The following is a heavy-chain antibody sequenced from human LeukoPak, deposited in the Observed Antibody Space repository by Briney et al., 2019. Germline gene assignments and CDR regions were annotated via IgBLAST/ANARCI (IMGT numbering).Heavy chain of an antibody. V-gene: IGHV4-59*01. CDR3: ARARGYSYGPGTGYDY. D-gene: IGHD5-18*01. CDR2: IYDSGST. Sequence: ASETLSLTCTVSGGSISSCYWNWIRQPPGKGLEWIGYIYDSGSTNYNSPLKSRVTISVDTSKNQFSLKVSSVTAADTAMYYCARARGYSYGPGTGYDYWGQGTLVTVSS. CDR1: GGSISSCY. J-gene: IGHJ4*02.